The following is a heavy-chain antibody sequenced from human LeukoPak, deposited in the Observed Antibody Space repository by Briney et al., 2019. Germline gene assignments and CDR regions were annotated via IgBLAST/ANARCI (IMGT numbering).Heavy chain of an antibody. Sequence: GASVKVSCKASGGTFSSYAISWVRQAPGQGLEWMGGIIPIFGTANYAQKFQGRVTITTDESTSTAYTELSSLRSDDTAVYYCARKGLYTIAAAGPGAFDIWGQGTMVTVSS. CDR2: IIPIFGTA. V-gene: IGHV1-69*05. J-gene: IGHJ3*02. CDR1: GGTFSSYA. D-gene: IGHD6-13*01. CDR3: ARKGLYTIAAAGPGAFDI.